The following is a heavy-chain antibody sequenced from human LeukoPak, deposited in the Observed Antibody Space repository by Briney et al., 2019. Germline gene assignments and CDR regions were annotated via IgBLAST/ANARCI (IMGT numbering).Heavy chain of an antibody. V-gene: IGHV3-48*02. D-gene: IGHD3-16*01. Sequence: GGSLRLSCAASGFTFSTYNMNWVRQAPGKGLEWVSFITSSSSTIYYADSVRGRFTISGDNAKNSLYLQMNSLRDEDTAVYYCARNLGGDKDYWGQGTLVTVSS. CDR2: ITSSSSTI. CDR3: ARNLGGDKDY. CDR1: GFTFSTYN. J-gene: IGHJ4*02.